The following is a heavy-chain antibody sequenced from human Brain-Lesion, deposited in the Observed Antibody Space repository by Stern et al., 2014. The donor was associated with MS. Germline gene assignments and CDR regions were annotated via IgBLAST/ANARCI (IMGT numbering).Heavy chain of an antibody. D-gene: IGHD2-15*01. J-gene: IGHJ5*02. V-gene: IGHV4-39*01. CDR1: GGSVSSTSYA. Sequence: QVQLQESGPGLVKPSETLSLTCTVAGGSVSSTSYAWAWIRQPPGKGLEWIGTIYYSGNTYYIPPLKSRPTISQATPKNQSSLQRSSVTAADTAVYYCAGEEDIRYCSGGSCTGNWFDPWGQGTLVTVSS. CDR2: IYYSGNT. CDR3: AGEEDIRYCSGGSCTGNWFDP.